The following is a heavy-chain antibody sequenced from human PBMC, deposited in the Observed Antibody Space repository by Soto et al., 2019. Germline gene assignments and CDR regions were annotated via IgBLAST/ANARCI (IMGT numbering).Heavy chain of an antibody. CDR1: GFTFSSYA. CDR2: ISGSGGST. CDR3: AKRASGRRDGYNSRTDY. Sequence: GGSLRLSCAASGFTFSSYAMSWVRQAPGKGLEWVSAISGSGGSTYYADSVKGRFTISRDNSKNTLYLQMNSLRAEDTAVYYCAKRASGRRDGYNSRTDYWGQGTLVTVSS. V-gene: IGHV3-23*01. D-gene: IGHD5-12*01. J-gene: IGHJ4*02.